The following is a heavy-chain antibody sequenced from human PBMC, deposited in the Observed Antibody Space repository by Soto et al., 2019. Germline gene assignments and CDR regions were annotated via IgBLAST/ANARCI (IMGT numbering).Heavy chain of an antibody. CDR2: INHSGST. CDR3: ARRGPGYSYGFHY. V-gene: IGHV4-34*01. D-gene: IGHD5-18*01. Sequence: SETLSLTCAVYGGSFSGYYWSWIRQPPGKGLEWIGEINHSGSTNYNPSLKSRVTISVDTSKNQFSLKLSSVTAADTAVYYCARRGPGYSYGFHYWGHGTLVTVSA. CDR1: GGSFSGYY. J-gene: IGHJ4*01.